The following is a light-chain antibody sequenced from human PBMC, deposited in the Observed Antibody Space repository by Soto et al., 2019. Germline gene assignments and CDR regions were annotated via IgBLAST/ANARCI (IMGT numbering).Light chain of an antibody. V-gene: IGKV1-5*01. CDR1: QNVNKW. CDR2: DAS. Sequence: DIQMTQSPSTLSASVGDRVTITCRASQNVNKWVAWCQQKPGKAPKFLIYDASVLESGVPSRFSGSGSGTEFTLTISSLQPDDFATYYCQRYNSNSRTFGQGTKVDIK. J-gene: IGKJ1*01. CDR3: QRYNSNSRT.